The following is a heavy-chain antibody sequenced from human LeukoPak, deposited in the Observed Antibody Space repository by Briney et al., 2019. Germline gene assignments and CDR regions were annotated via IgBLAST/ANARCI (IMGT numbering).Heavy chain of an antibody. J-gene: IGHJ4*02. V-gene: IGHV3-9*01. CDR2: ISWNSGSI. CDR3: AKDSVPYYYGSGSYPDY. Sequence: PGRSLRLSCAASGFTFDDYAMHWVRQAPGKGLEWVSGISWNSGSIGYADSVKGRFTISRDNAKNSLYLQMNSLRAEDTAVYYCAKDSVPYYYGSGSYPDYWGQGTLVTVSS. CDR1: GFTFDDYA. D-gene: IGHD3-10*01.